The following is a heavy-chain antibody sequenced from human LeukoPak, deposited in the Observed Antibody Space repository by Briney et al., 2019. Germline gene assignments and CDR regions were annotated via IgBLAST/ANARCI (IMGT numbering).Heavy chain of an antibody. CDR1: GFTFSNYG. Sequence: PGGSLRLSCVASGFTFSNYGMNWVRQAPGKGLEWVSSISGNGGSTYYADSVKGRFTISRDNSRNTLYLQMNCPSTEDTAVYYCARPRGSGSLLILPAFEIWGRGTMVTVSS. J-gene: IGHJ3*02. CDR3: ARPRGSGSLLILPAFEI. CDR2: ISGNGGST. V-gene: IGHV3-23*01. D-gene: IGHD1-26*01.